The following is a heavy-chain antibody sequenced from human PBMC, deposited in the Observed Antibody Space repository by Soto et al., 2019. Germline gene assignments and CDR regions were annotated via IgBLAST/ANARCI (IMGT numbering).Heavy chain of an antibody. CDR2: ISSSSSYI. Sequence: GGSLRLSCAASGFTFSSYSMNWVRQVPGKGLERVSSISSSSSYIYYADSVKGRFTISRDNAKNSLYLQMNSLRAEDTAVYYCARAVMGEGNSVDVWGQGTTVTVSS. CDR3: ARAVMGEGNSVDV. V-gene: IGHV3-21*01. D-gene: IGHD3-16*01. CDR1: GFTFSSYS. J-gene: IGHJ6*02.